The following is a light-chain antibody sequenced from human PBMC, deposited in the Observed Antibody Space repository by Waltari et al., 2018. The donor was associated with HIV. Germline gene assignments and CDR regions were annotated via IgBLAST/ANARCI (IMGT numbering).Light chain of an antibody. Sequence: IQMTQSPSTLSASVGDRVTITCRASQSISDWLAWYQQKPGEAPNLLIFKASTTERGVPSRFSGSGSGTEFTLTISSLQPDDLATYYCQHYDGWPWTFGQGTKVGIK. V-gene: IGKV1-5*03. CDR1: QSISDW. J-gene: IGKJ1*01. CDR3: QHYDGWPWT. CDR2: KAS.